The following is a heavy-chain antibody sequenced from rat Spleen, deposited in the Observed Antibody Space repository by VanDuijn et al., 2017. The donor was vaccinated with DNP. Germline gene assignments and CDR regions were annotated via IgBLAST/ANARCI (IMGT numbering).Heavy chain of an antibody. CDR3: ASGFGWFAY. D-gene: IGHD4-1*01. CDR2: ITTGGEIT. Sequence: EVKLVESGGGLVQPGRSLKLSCAASGFNLNDYWMGWVRQAPGKGLEWIASITTGGEITYYPDSVKGRFTISRDHATNTLYLRLNSLRSEDTAIYYCASGFGWFAYWGQGTLVTVSS. J-gene: IGHJ3*01. CDR1: GFNLNDYW. V-gene: IGHV5-31*01.